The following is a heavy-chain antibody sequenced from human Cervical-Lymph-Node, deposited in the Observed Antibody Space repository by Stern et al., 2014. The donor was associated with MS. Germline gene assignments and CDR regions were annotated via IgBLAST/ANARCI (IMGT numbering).Heavy chain of an antibody. D-gene: IGHD1-26*01. J-gene: IGHJ3*02. Sequence: VQLVESGAEVKKPGSSGKVSCKASGGTFSSYAISWVRQAPGQGLEWMGGIIPIFGTANYAQKFQGRVTITADESTSTAYMELSSLRSEDTAVYYCARYEVGATPHAFDIWGQGTMVTVSS. V-gene: IGHV1-69*01. CDR1: GGTFSSYA. CDR3: ARYEVGATPHAFDI. CDR2: IIPIFGTA.